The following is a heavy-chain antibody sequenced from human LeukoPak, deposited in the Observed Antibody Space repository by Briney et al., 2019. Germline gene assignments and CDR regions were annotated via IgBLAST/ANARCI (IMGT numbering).Heavy chain of an antibody. J-gene: IGHJ4*02. Sequence: SQTLSLTCAVSGGSISSGGYSWSWIRQPPGKGLEWIGSIYYSGSTYYNPSLKSRVTISVDTSKNQFSLKLSSVTAADTAVYYCARIRREGGYFDYWGQGTLVTVSS. CDR2: IYYSGST. V-gene: IGHV4-30-2*03. CDR3: ARIRREGGYFDY. CDR1: GGSISSGGYS.